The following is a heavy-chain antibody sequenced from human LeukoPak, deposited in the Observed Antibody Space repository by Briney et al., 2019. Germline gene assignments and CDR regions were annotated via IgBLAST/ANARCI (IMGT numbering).Heavy chain of an antibody. Sequence: GGSLRLSCAASGFTFSSYAMHWVRQAPGKGLEWVAVISYDGSNKYYADSVKGRFTISRDNSKNTLYLQMNSLRAEDTAVYYCARGSNYGWFDPWGQGTLVTVSS. V-gene: IGHV3-30*04. CDR1: GFTFSSYA. J-gene: IGHJ5*02. CDR3: ARGSNYGWFDP. CDR2: ISYDGSNK. D-gene: IGHD4-11*01.